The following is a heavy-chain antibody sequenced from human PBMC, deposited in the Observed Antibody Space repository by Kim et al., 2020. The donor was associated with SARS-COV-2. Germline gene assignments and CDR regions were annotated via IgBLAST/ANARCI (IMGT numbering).Heavy chain of an antibody. V-gene: IGHV3-21*01. D-gene: IGHD6-6*01. CDR2: ISSSSSYI. Sequence: GGSLRLSCAASGFTFSSYSMYWVRQAPGKGLEWVSSISSSSSYIYYADSVKGRFTISRDNAKNSLYLQMNSLRAEDTAVYYCARGAIAARGFGMDVWGQGTTVTVSS. J-gene: IGHJ6*02. CDR3: ARGAIAARGFGMDV. CDR1: GFTFSSYS.